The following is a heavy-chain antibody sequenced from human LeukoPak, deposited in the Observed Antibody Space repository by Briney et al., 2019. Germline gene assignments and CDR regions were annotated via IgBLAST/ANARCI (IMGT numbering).Heavy chain of an antibody. CDR1: GGSFSGYY. Sequence: SETLSLTCAVYGGSFSGYYWSWIRQPPGKGLEWIGEINHSGSTNYNPSLKSRVTISVDTSKNQFSLKLSSVTAADTAVYYCARGYHGRFDPWGQGTLVTVSS. D-gene: IGHD5-24*01. J-gene: IGHJ5*02. CDR3: ARGYHGRFDP. V-gene: IGHV4-34*01. CDR2: INHSGST.